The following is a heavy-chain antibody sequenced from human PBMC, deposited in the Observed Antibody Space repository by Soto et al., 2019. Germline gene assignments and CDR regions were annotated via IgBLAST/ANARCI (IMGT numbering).Heavy chain of an antibody. CDR1: GYTFTDYW. CDR3: ARHEVGYFEVDFYYYGMDV. Sequence: GESLKISCRGSGYTFTDYWIVWVRQTPEKGLEWMGIIYPGDSNTRYSPSFQGQVTISADKSLSTAYLQWNSLKASDTAMHYCARHEVGYFEVDFYYYGMDVWGQGTTVTVSS. J-gene: IGHJ6*02. V-gene: IGHV5-51*01. CDR2: IYPGDSNT. D-gene: IGHD3-9*01.